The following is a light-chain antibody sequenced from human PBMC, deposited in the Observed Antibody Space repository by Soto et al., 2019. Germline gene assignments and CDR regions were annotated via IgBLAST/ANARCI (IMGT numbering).Light chain of an antibody. CDR1: QSVSSY. CDR3: QQRSNWPRLT. CDR2: DAS. Sequence: EIVLTQSPATLSLSPGERATLSCRASQSVSSYLACYQQKPVQAPRLLIYDASNKATGIQPRFSGSGSGTDFTLTISSLEPEDFAVYYCQQRSNWPRLTFGGGTKVEIK. J-gene: IGKJ4*01. V-gene: IGKV3-11*01.